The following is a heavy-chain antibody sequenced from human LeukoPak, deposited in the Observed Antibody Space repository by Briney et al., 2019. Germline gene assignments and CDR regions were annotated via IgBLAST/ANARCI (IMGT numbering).Heavy chain of an antibody. J-gene: IGHJ4*02. D-gene: IGHD3-22*01. CDR1: GYTFTSYG. Sequence: ASVKVSCKASGYTFTSYGISWVRQAPGQGLEWMGWISAYNGNTNYAQKLQGRVTMTTDTSTSTAYMELRSLRSDDTAVYYCARDYDGSGYQGLKFDYWGQGTLVTVSS. CDR3: ARDYDGSGYQGLKFDY. CDR2: ISAYNGNT. V-gene: IGHV1-18*01.